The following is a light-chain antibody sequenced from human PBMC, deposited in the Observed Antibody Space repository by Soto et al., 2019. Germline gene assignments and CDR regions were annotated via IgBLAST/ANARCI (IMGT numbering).Light chain of an antibody. Sequence: DMQMAHSPSTLSAAVGDSVTMTCRASQNIRNLLAWYQQKPGKAPNPLIYDASSLKSGVPSRFSGSGSGTEFSLTINSLQPEDFATYYCQKLNTFPLTFGQGTRLEIK. V-gene: IGKV1-5*01. CDR2: DAS. J-gene: IGKJ5*01. CDR1: QNIRNL. CDR3: QKLNTFPLT.